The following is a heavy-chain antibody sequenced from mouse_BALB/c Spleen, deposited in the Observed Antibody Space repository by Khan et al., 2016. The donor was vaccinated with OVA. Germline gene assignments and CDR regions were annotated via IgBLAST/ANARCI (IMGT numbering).Heavy chain of an antibody. J-gene: IGHJ4*01. CDR3: ARAYYRYDGYYAMDY. Sequence: VKLVESGPGLVAPSQSLSITCTVSGFSLSRYNIHWVRQPPGKGLEWLGMIWGGGGTDYNSTLKSRLSISKDNSKSQVFLKMNSLQTDDTARYYCARAYYRYDGYYAMDYWGQGTSVTVSS. V-gene: IGHV2-6-4*01. D-gene: IGHD2-14*01. CDR2: IWGGGGT. CDR1: GFSLSRYN.